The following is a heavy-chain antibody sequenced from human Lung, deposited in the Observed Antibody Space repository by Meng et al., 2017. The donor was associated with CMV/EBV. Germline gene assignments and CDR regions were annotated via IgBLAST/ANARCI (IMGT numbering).Heavy chain of an antibody. Sequence: ASVXVSCKASGYTFTYYYIHWVRQAPGQGLEWMGIISASGGNTNYAQKFQGRVTMTRDTSTSTVYMELSSLRSEDTAVYYCARGQGSTFGTGYGMDVWGQGTTVTVSS. CDR2: ISASGGNT. D-gene: IGHD3-3*01. CDR3: ARGQGSTFGTGYGMDV. V-gene: IGHV1-46*01. J-gene: IGHJ6*02. CDR1: GYTFTYYY.